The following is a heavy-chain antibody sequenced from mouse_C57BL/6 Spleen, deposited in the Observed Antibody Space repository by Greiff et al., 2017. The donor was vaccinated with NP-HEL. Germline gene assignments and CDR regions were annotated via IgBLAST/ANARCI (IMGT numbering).Heavy chain of an antibody. CDR3: ARNTPYYGWYIDV. CDR1: GFSLTSYG. Sequence: QVQLKQSGPGLVQPSQSLSITCTVSGFSLTSYGVHWVRQSPGKGLEWLGVIWSGGSTDYNAAFISRRSISKDNSKSQVFFKMNSLQADDTAIYYCARNTPYYGWYIDVWGTGTTVTVSS. V-gene: IGHV2-2*01. CDR2: IWSGGST. J-gene: IGHJ1*03. D-gene: IGHD1-1*01.